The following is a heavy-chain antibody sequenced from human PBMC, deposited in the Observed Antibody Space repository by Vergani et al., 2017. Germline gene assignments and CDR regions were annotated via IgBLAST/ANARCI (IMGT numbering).Heavy chain of an antibody. CDR3: ARVGLITGTTLELRSYWYFDL. CDR2: ISAYNGNT. V-gene: IGHV1-18*01. D-gene: IGHD1-7*01. J-gene: IGHJ2*01. CDR1: GYTFTSYG. Sequence: QVQLVQSGAEVKKPGASVKVSCKASGYTFTSYGISWVRQAPGQGLEWMGWISAYNGNTNYAQKLQGRVTMTTDTSTSTADMELRSLRSDDTAVYYCARVGLITGTTLELRSYWYFDLWGRGTLVTVSS.